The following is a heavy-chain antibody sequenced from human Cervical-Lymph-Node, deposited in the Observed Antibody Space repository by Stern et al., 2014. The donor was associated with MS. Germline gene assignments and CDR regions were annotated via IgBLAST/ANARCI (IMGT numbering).Heavy chain of an antibody. V-gene: IGHV1-69*01. D-gene: IGHD2-2*02. CDR2: IIPIFAAT. CDR3: ASLYCSSASCYNYYYHGMDV. CDR1: GGTFNSYA. J-gene: IGHJ6*02. Sequence: QVQLVESGAEVKKPGSSVTVSCKVSGGTFNSYAISWGRQAPGQGLERMGGIIPIFAATKYAQKFQDRVTISAAESTNTVHMTVSSLRSEDTAVYYCASLYCSSASCYNYYYHGMDVWGHGTTVTVSS.